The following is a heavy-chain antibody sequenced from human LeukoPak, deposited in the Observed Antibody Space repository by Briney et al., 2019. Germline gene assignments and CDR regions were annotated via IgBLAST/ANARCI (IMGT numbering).Heavy chain of an antibody. CDR1: GDSITMYY. CDR2: IYYSGIT. CDR3: ARAGRWEGRPHAFDI. J-gene: IGHJ3*02. D-gene: IGHD1-26*01. V-gene: IGHV4-59*01. Sequence: SETLSLTCTVSGDSITMYYWTWIRQPPGKGLEWIGYIYYSGITNYSPSLKSRVTISVDTSKSQFSLKLSSVTAADTAVYYCARAGRWEGRPHAFDIWGQGTMVTVSS.